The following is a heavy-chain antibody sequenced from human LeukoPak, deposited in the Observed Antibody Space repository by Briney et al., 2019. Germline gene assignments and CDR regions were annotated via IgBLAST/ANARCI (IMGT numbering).Heavy chain of an antibody. V-gene: IGHV3-7*02. CDR2: INRDGGER. Sequence: GGSLRLSCAASGFTLSSYWMSWVRQAPGKGLEWVATINRDGGERYYVDSVKGRFTISRDNAKNSLYLQMNSLRAEDTSVYYCARVLVGGPNWFDPWGQGTLVTVSS. D-gene: IGHD1-26*01. CDR1: GFTLSSYW. CDR3: ARVLVGGPNWFDP. J-gene: IGHJ5*02.